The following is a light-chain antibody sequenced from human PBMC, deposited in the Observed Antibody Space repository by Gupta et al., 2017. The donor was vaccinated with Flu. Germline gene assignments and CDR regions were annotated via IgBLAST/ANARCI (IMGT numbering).Light chain of an antibody. V-gene: IGKV1-39*01. CDR2: AAS. Sequence: DIQMTQSPSSLSASVGDRVTITCRARQSISSYLNWYQQKQGKAPELLIYAASSFQSGVPSRFSGSGSGTDFTLTISSLQTEDFATYYGQQNYSNPFTFGPGTKVDIK. CDR1: QSISSY. J-gene: IGKJ3*01. CDR3: QQNYSNPFT.